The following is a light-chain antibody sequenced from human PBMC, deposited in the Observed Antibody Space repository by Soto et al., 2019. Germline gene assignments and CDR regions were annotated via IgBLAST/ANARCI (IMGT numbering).Light chain of an antibody. CDR1: SGDIAARY. J-gene: IGLJ2*01. Sequence: NFMLTQPHSVSESPGRTVTISCTRSSGDIAARYVQWYQQRPGSAPTTVTYEDSQRPSGVPDRFSVSIDRSSNSASLIISGLKTEDEADYYCQSYDGRDVVFGGGTKLTVV. CDR3: QSYDGRDVV. CDR2: EDS. V-gene: IGLV6-57*04.